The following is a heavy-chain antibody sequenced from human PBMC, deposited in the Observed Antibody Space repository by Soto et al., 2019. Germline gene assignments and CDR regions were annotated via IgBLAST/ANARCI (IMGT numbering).Heavy chain of an antibody. CDR1: GGSISSGGYY. D-gene: IGHD5-18*01. Sequence: QVQLQESGPGLVKPSQTLSLTCTVSGGSISSGGYYWSWIRQHPGKGMEWLGYIYYSGSTYYNPSLKSRVTISVDTSKNQFALKLSSVTAADTAVYYCAREARTAMVTFWFDPWGQGTLVTVSS. CDR2: IYYSGST. J-gene: IGHJ5*02. V-gene: IGHV4-31*03. CDR3: AREARTAMVTFWFDP.